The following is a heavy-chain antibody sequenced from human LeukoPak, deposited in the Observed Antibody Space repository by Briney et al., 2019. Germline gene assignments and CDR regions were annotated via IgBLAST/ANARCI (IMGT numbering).Heavy chain of an antibody. CDR1: ADSISSFY. V-gene: IGHV4-59*01. CDR2: IYYTGNT. D-gene: IGHD5-18*01. Sequence: PSETLSLTCTVSADSISSFYWSWIRQPPGKGLVWIGYIYYTGNTNYNPSLKSRVSISVDTSKNQFSLKLSSVTAADTAVYYCARGRGYSYGSPLDYWGQGSLVTVSS. J-gene: IGHJ4*02. CDR3: ARGRGYSYGSPLDY.